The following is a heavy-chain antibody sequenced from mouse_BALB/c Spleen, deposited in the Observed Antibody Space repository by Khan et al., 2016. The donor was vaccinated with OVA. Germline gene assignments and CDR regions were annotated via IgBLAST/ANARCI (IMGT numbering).Heavy chain of an antibody. CDR1: GFSLTGYG. D-gene: IGHD6-2*01. CDR3: TRVRSPVPFAY. J-gene: IGHJ3*01. V-gene: IGHV2-6-7*01. Sequence: QVQLQQPGPGLVAPSQSLSITCTVSGFSLTGYGVNWVRQPPGKGLEWLGMIWGDGTTDYNSDLKSRLSISKDNSKSQVFLKMNSLQTDDTSKYYCTRVRSPVPFAYWGQGTLVTVSA. CDR2: IWGDGTT.